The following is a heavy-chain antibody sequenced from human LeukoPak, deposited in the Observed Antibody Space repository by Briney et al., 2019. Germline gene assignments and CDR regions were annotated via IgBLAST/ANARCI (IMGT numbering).Heavy chain of an antibody. J-gene: IGHJ3*02. Sequence: GGSLRLSCAASGFTFSRYDMHWVRQATGKGLEWVSGVDTAGDPYYPGSGKVRFTISRENAKNSLYLQMNSLRAGDTAVYYCAREARYSSGWYGAFDIWGQGALVIVSS. D-gene: IGHD6-19*01. CDR3: AREARYSSGWYGAFDI. V-gene: IGHV3-13*05. CDR1: GFTFSRYD. CDR2: VDTAGDP.